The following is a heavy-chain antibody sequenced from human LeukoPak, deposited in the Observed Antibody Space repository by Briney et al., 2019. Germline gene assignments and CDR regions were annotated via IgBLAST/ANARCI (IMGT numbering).Heavy chain of an antibody. CDR3: AKSEGCSSTSCYGHYYYYYMDV. V-gene: IGHV1-8*03. J-gene: IGHJ6*03. D-gene: IGHD2-2*01. Sequence: ASVKVSCKASGYTFTSYDINWVRQATGQGLEWMGWMNPNSGNTGYAQKFQGRVTITRNTSISTAYMELSSLRSEVTAVYYCAKSEGCSSTSCYGHYYYYYMDVWGKGTTVTVSS. CDR2: MNPNSGNT. CDR1: GYTFTSYD.